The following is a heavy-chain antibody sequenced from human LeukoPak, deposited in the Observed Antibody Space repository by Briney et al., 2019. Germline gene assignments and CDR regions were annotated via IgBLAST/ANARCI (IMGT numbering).Heavy chain of an antibody. CDR1: GYSFTSYW. CDR2: LYPGDSDT. Sequence: GESLKIPCKSSGYSFTSYWIAWVRQMPGKGLEWMGILYPGDSDTRYSPSFQGQVTISADRSITTAYLQWSSLKASGTAMYYCARLYLPYTSAWYGSAFDIWGQGTMVTVSS. CDR3: ARLYLPYTSAWYGSAFDI. D-gene: IGHD6-13*01. V-gene: IGHV5-51*01. J-gene: IGHJ3*02.